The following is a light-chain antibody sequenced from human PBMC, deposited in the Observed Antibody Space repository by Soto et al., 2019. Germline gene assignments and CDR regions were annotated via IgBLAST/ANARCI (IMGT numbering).Light chain of an antibody. J-gene: IGKJ1*01. Sequence: EIVLAPSPGPLSVSPVDRATLSCRASESVSSNVAWYQQKPGQTPRLLIYGASTRATGVPPRFSGSRSGTDFTLTISRLEPEDFAVYYCQQYGSSPWTFGQGTKVDIK. CDR3: QQYGSSPWT. CDR1: ESVSSN. V-gene: IGKV3-20*01. CDR2: GAS.